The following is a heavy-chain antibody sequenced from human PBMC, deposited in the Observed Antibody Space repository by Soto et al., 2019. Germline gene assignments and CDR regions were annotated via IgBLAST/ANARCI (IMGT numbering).Heavy chain of an antibody. CDR1: GFTFSNYV. D-gene: IGHD1-26*01. CDR2: ISYDGINK. CDR3: AVALYRTTCENYNGMDV. J-gene: IGHJ6*02. V-gene: IGHV3-30-3*01. Sequence: QGQLVESGGGVVQPGRSLRLSCAASGFTFSNYVMHWVRQAPGKGLEWVTLISYDGINKYYADSVKGRFTISRDNSKNTLYLQMNNLRSEDTAVYYCAVALYRTTCENYNGMDVWGQGTSVTVSS.